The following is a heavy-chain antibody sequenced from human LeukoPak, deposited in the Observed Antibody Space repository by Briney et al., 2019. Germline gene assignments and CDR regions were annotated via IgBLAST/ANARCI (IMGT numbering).Heavy chain of an antibody. CDR1: GYSFTSYW. D-gene: IGHD2/OR15-2a*01. CDR2: MYPADSNT. Sequence: LGESLKISCKVSGYSFTSYWIGWVRQMPGKGLEWMGIMYPADSNTRYSPSFQGQVITSADKSISTAYLQWSSLKASDTAMYYCVRLIRNTHFDYWGQGTLVTVSS. CDR3: VRLIRNTHFDY. J-gene: IGHJ4*02. V-gene: IGHV5-51*01.